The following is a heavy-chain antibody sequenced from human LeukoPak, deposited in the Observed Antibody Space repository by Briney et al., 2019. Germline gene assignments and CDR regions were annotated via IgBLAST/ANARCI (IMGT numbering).Heavy chain of an antibody. CDR3: ARVGGYHRPVDY. CDR1: GGSISSSSYY. D-gene: IGHD6-25*01. CDR2: IYYSGST. J-gene: IGHJ4*02. V-gene: IGHV4-39*07. Sequence: NPSETLSLTCTVSGGSISSSSYYWGWIRQPPGKGLEWIGSIYYSGSTYYNPSLKSRVTISVDTSKNQFSLKLSSVTAADTAVYYCARVGGYHRPVDYWGQGTLVTVSS.